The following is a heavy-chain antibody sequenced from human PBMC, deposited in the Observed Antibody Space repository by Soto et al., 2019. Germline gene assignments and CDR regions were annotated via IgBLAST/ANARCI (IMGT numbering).Heavy chain of an antibody. Sequence: VGSLRLSCTAPRFTFGSYWMHWVRQAPGKGLVWVSDINVDGTETWYADSVKGRFTISRENDKKTLYLHMTGLRGDDTGVYYCARDKEVLLRNYVMPVWGPGTTVTVYS. J-gene: IGHJ6*02. CDR2: INVDGTET. CDR1: RFTFGSYW. CDR3: ARDKEVLLRNYVMPV. V-gene: IGHV3-74*01.